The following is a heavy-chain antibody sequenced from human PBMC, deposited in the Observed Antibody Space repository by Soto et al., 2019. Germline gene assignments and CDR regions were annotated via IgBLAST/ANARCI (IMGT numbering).Heavy chain of an antibody. CDR2: ISYSGSA. J-gene: IGHJ5*02. CDR3: ARRRCTTTTCFDP. CDR1: VGSINSGNYY. Sequence: SETLSLTSSFSVGSINSGNYYWSWIRQHPGKGLEWIGYISYSGSAHYNPSLRSRVFISVDTSRNQFSLKLSSVTAADTAVYYCARRRCTTTTCFDPWGQGTLVTVSS. V-gene: IGHV4-31*03. D-gene: IGHD2-2*01.